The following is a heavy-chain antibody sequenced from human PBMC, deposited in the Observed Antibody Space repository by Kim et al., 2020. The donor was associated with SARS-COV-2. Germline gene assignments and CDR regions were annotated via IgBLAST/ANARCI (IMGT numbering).Heavy chain of an antibody. CDR2: ISSSSSYI. D-gene: IGHD1-1*01. Sequence: GGSLRLSCAASGFTFSSYSMNWVRQAPGKGLEWVSSISSSSSYIYYADSVKGRFTISRDNAKNSLYLQMNSLRAEDTAVYYCARGGWYNWNEGVNWFDPWGQGTLFTVSS. CDR1: GFTFSSYS. V-gene: IGHV3-21*01. J-gene: IGHJ5*02. CDR3: ARGGWYNWNEGVNWFDP.